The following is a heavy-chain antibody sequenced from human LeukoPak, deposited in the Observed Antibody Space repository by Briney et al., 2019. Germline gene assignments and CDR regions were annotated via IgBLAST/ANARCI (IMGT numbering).Heavy chain of an antibody. CDR1: GASMTNYY. D-gene: IGHD1-7*01. J-gene: IGHJ4*02. V-gene: IGHV4-59*01. CDR3: ARNTRTHDY. CDR2: IYYSGST. Sequence: SETLSLTCTVSGASMTNYYWSWIRQPPGKGLEWMGYIYYSGSTYYNPSLKSRITISVDTSKNQFSLRLDSVTAADTAVYYCARNTRTHDYWGQGTLVTVSS.